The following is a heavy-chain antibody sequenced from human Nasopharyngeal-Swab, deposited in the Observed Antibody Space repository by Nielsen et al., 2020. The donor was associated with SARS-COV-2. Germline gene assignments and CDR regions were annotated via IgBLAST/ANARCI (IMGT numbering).Heavy chain of an antibody. CDR1: GFIFGDCG. D-gene: IGHD3-10*01. J-gene: IGHJ5*02. CDR3: TRDNGTYNWFDP. CDR2: IDKKANNYAT. V-gene: IGHV3-73*01. Sequence: GESLKISCAGSGFIFGDCGIHWVRQSSAKGLEWVAHIDKKANNYATAYAASVKGRFTISRDDSSNMAYLQMNRLNTEDTAVYYCTRDNGTYNWFDPWGQGALVTVSS.